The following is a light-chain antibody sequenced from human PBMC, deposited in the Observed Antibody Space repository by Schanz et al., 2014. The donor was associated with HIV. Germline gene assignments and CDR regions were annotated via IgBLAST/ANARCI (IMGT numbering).Light chain of an antibody. J-gene: IGKJ4*01. CDR2: DAS. Sequence: EIVLTQSPGTLSLSPGERATLSCRASQSVSSSYLAWYQQKPGQAPRLLIYDASNRATGIPARFSGSGSGTEFTLTISSLQSEDFAVYYCQHYSDWPNFGGGTKVEIK. CDR3: QHYSDWPN. V-gene: IGKV3D-20*02. CDR1: QSVSSSY.